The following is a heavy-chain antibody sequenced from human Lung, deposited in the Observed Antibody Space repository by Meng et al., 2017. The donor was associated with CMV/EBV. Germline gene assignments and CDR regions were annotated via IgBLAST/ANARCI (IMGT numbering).Heavy chain of an antibody. V-gene: IGHV1-2*02. CDR3: ARVWKPGIAAAEY. J-gene: IGHJ4*02. Sequence: CKASGSTFTGYYMHWVRQAPGQGLEWMGWINPNSGGTNYAQKFQGRVTMTRDTSISTAYMELSRLRSDDTAVYYCARVWKPGIAAAEYWGQGTLVTVS. CDR2: INPNSGGT. CDR1: GSTFTGYY. D-gene: IGHD6-13*01.